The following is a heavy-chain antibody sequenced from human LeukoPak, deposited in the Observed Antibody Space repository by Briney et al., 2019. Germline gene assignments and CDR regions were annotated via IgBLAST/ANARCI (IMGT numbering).Heavy chain of an antibody. CDR2: ISSGSNTI. CDR3: ARRVGATYYFDW. J-gene: IGHJ4*02. Sequence: RPGGSLRLSCAASEFTFSTYSMNWVRQAPEKGLEWISYISSGSNTIYYADSVKGRFTISIDNAKNSLYLQMNSLRAEDTAVYYCARRVGATYYFDWWGQGTLVTVSS. D-gene: IGHD1-26*01. CDR1: EFTFSTYS. V-gene: IGHV3-48*01.